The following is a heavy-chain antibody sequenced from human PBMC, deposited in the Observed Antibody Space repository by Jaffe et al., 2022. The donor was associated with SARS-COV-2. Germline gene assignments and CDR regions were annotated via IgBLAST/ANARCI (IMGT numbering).Heavy chain of an antibody. CDR2: FDPEDGET. CDR3: ATGFFDWLLSHDAFDI. J-gene: IGHJ3*02. V-gene: IGHV1-24*01. D-gene: IGHD3-9*01. Sequence: QVQLVQSGAEVKKPGASVKVSCKVSGYTLTELSMHWVRQAPGKGLEWMGGFDPEDGETIYAQKFQGRVTMTEDTSTDTAYMELSSLRSEDTAVYYCATGFFDWLLSHDAFDIWGQGTMVTVSS. CDR1: GYTLTELS.